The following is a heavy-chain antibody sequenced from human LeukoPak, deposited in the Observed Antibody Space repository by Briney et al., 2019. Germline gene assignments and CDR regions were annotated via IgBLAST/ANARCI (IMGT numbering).Heavy chain of an antibody. CDR1: GFTFSSYA. CDR2: ISGSGGST. D-gene: IGHD3-16*02. V-gene: IGHV3-23*01. J-gene: IGHJ4*02. Sequence: GGSLRLSCAASGFTFSSYAMSWVRQAPGKGLEWVSAISGSGGSTYYADSVKGRFTISRDNSKNTPYLQMNSLRAEDTAVYYCAKCGEGSYRSPFDYWDQGTLVTVSS. CDR3: AKCGEGSYRSPFDY.